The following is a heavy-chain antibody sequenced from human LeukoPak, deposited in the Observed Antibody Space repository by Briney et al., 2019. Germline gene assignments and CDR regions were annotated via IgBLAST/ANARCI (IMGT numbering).Heavy chain of an antibody. J-gene: IGHJ4*02. V-gene: IGHV3-30*03. CDR2: ISNDEKHK. CDR1: GFTFSSYG. D-gene: IGHD3-10*01. CDR3: ARDAQGGDGDFDF. Sequence: GGSLRLSCAASGFTFSSYGMHWVRQAPGKGLEWVALISNDEKHKYYADSVKGRFTISRDNSKNTLYLQMNSLRAEDTAVYYCARDAQGGDGDFDFWGQGTLVTLSS.